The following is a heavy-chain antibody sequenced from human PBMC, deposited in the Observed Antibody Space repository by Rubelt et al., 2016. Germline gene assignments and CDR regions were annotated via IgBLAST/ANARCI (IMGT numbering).Heavy chain of an antibody. CDR2: ISGSGGST. CDR3: AKEGETYYYDSMYGGFFDY. J-gene: IGHJ4*02. Sequence: SWVRQAPGKGLEWVSAISGSGGSTYYADSVKGRFTISRDNSKNTLYLQMNSLRAEDTAVYYCAKEGETYYYDSMYGGFFDYWGQGTLVTVSS. V-gene: IGHV3-23*01. D-gene: IGHD3-22*01.